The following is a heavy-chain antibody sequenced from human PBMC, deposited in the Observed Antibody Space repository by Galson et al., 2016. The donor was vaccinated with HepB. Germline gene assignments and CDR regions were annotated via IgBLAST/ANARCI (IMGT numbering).Heavy chain of an antibody. CDR2: IYNSGNT. CDR1: GGSINNGGFH. CDR3: ARAASLLTSGGVVVQSESGFEI. Sequence: TLSLTCTVSGGSINNGGFHWTWIRQDPEKGLEWMGYIYNSGNTFYNPSLRSRLTISLDTSKNQFSLRLTSVTAADTAVYYCARAASLLTSGGVVVQSESGFEIWGQGTMVTVSS. D-gene: IGHD3-16*02. J-gene: IGHJ3*02. V-gene: IGHV4-31*03.